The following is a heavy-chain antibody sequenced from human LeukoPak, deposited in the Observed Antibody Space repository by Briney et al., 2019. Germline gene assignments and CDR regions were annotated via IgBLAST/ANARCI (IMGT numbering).Heavy chain of an antibody. CDR1: GFTFSSYE. D-gene: IGHD2-21*01. J-gene: IGHJ4*02. Sequence: GGSLRLSCAASGFTFSSYEMNWVRQAPGKGLEWVSYISSSGSTIYYADSVRGRFTISRDNAKNSLSLQMNSLRVEDTAVYYCVRDWRGPKCGGESCYIDYWGQGSLVTVS. CDR2: ISSSGSTI. CDR3: VRDWRGPKCGGESCYIDY. V-gene: IGHV3-48*03.